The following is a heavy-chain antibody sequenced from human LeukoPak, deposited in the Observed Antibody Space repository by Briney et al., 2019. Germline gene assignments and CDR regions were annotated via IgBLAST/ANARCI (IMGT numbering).Heavy chain of an antibody. CDR1: GGSISSYY. CDR2: IYYSGST. CDR3: ARVQWGYYFDY. Sequence: SETLSLTCTVSGGSISSYYWSWIRQPPGKGLEWIGYIYYSGSTNYNPSLKSRVTISVDTSKNQSSLKLSSVTAADTAVYYCARVQWGYYFDYWGQGTRVTVSS. J-gene: IGHJ4*02. D-gene: IGHD1-26*01. V-gene: IGHV4-59*01.